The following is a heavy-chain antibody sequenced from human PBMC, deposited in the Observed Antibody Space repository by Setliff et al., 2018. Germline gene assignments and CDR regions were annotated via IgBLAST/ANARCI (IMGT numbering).Heavy chain of an antibody. CDR3: ARLGWSDAFDI. CDR1: GYSFASNW. CDR2: IYPGDSDT. D-gene: IGHD6-19*01. V-gene: IGHV5-51*01. J-gene: IGHJ3*02. Sequence: PGESLKISCKGSGYSFASNWIGWVRQLPGKGLEWMGIIYPGDSDTRYSPSFRGQVTISADKSISTAYLQWSSLKASDTAMYYCARLGWSDAFDIWGQGTMVTVSS.